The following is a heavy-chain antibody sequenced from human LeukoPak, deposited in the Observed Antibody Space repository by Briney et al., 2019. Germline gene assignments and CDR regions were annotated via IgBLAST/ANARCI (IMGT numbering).Heavy chain of an antibody. CDR2: IKKDGSET. Sequence: GSLRLSCAASGFTFSSHWMSWVRQAPGKGLEWMANIKKDGSETYYVDSVKGRFTISRDNAKNSLYLQMNSLRVEDTAVYYCVRAFDHWGQGILVTVSS. CDR3: VRAFDH. CDR1: GFTFSSHW. J-gene: IGHJ4*02. V-gene: IGHV3-7*01.